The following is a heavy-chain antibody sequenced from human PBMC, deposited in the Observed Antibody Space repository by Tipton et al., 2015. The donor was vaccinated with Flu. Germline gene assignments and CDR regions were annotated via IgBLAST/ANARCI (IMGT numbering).Heavy chain of an antibody. CDR3: AKDLLTFGPHYYYGMDV. D-gene: IGHD2-15*01. V-gene: IGHV4-38-2*02. CDR2: IHKTGII. Sequence: TLSLTCSVSGASVGSPYCWGWIRQPPGKGLEWIGNIHKTGIIYFNPSLTGRVSISVDTSKNQFSLRLTSVTAADTAVYYCAKDLLTFGPHYYYGMDVWGQGTTVTVSS. CDR1: GASVGSPYC. J-gene: IGHJ6*02.